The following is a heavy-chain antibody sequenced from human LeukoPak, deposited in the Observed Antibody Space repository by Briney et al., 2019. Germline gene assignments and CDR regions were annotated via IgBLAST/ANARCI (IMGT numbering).Heavy chain of an antibody. Sequence: GGSLRLSCAASGFTFSDYCMSWVRQAPGKGLEWVSVICCDGSTKYYADSVKGRFTISRDNAKNSLYLQMNSLRAEDTAVYYCAKDHYSGSYTPFDYWGQGTPVTVSS. J-gene: IGHJ4*02. V-gene: IGHV3-11*04. CDR1: GFTFSDYC. CDR3: AKDHYSGSYTPFDY. D-gene: IGHD1-26*01. CDR2: ICCDGSTK.